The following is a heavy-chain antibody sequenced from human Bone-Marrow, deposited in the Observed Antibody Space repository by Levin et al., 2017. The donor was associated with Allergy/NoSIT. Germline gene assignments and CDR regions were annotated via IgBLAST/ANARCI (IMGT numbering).Heavy chain of an antibody. CDR1: GGSISGYY. J-gene: IGHJ6*03. CDR3: ARAIPSGGNSYYYYMDV. V-gene: IGHV4-59*01. D-gene: IGHD2-8*02. CDR2: IYYSGST. Sequence: SETLSLTCTVSGGSISGYYWSWIRQPPEKGLEWIGYIYYSGSTKYNASLKSRVTISVDTSKNQFSLKLTSVTAADTAVYYCARAIPSGGNSYYYYMDVWGKGTTVTVSS.